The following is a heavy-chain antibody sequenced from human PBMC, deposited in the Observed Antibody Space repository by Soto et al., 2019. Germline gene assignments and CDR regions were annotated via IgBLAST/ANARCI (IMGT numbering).Heavy chain of an antibody. CDR1: GFTFDDYT. D-gene: IGHD3-9*01. CDR2: ISWDGGST. CDR3: AKGGILTGYYFDY. J-gene: IGHJ4*02. Sequence: GGSLRLSCAASGFTFDDYTMHWVRQAPGKGLEWVSLISWDGGSTYYADSVKGRFTISRDNSKNSLYLQMNSLRTEDTALYYCAKGGILTGYYFDYWGQGTLVTVSS. V-gene: IGHV3-43*01.